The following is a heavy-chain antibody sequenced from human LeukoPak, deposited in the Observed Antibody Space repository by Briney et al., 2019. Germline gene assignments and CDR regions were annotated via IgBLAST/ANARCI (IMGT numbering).Heavy chain of an antibody. Sequence: SETLSLTCTVSGGSISSYYWSWIRQPPGRGLEWIGYIYYSGITNYNPSLKSRVTISVDTSKNQFSLKLSSVTAADTAVYYCARLPRFYYMDVWGKGTTVTVSS. CDR1: GGSISSYY. CDR3: ARLPRFYYMDV. J-gene: IGHJ6*03. CDR2: IYYSGIT. V-gene: IGHV4-59*08.